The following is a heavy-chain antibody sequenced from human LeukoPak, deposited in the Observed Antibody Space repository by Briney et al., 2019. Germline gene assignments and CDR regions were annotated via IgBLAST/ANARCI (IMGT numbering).Heavy chain of an antibody. D-gene: IGHD6-13*01. J-gene: IGHJ6*02. Sequence: GASVKDSCKASGYTFTDYYMHWVRQAPGQGLEWMGWINPNSGCTNYAQKFQGRVTMATDTSISTAYMEVSRLRSDDTAVYYCARVRIGQQLDKYYYYGMDVWGQGTTVTVSS. CDR1: GYTFTDYY. CDR2: INPNSGCT. CDR3: ARVRIGQQLDKYYYYGMDV. V-gene: IGHV1-2*02.